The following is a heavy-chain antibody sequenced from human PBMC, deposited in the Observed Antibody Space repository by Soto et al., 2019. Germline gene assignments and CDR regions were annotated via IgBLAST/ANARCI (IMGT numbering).Heavy chain of an antibody. CDR2: ISGSGGST. Sequence: GGSLRLSCAASGFTFSSYAMSWVRQAPGKGLEWVSGISGSGGSTYYADSVKGRFTISRDNSKNTLYLQMNSLRAEDTAVYYCAKDIRIAVAGTFDYWGQGTLVTVSS. CDR3: AKDIRIAVAGTFDY. D-gene: IGHD6-19*01. V-gene: IGHV3-23*01. J-gene: IGHJ4*02. CDR1: GFTFSSYA.